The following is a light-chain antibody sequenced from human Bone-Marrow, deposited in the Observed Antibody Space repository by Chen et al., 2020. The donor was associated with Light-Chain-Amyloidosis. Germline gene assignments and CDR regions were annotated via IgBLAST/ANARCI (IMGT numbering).Light chain of an antibody. CDR3: QSYDTSLSGSV. J-gene: IGLJ2*01. Sequence: QSVLTQPPSVSGAPGQRVTLPCTGSSPNIGAGYEVHWYRQLPGTAPKLLISGNSNRPSGVPDRFSGSRSGTSASLAISGLQAEDEADYYCQSYDTSLSGSVFGGGTKLTVL. CDR1: SPNIGAGYE. V-gene: IGLV1-40*01. CDR2: GNS.